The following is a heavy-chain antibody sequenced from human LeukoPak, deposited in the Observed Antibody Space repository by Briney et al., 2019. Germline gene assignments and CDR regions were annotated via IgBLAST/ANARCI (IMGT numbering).Heavy chain of an antibody. CDR3: ARRYCSSTSCTLDY. Sequence: PGGSLRLSCAASGFTLRSYWMSWVRQAPGRGLEWVANIKQDGSEKYYVDSVKGRFTISRDNAKNSLDLQMNSLRAEDTAVYYCARRYCSSTSCTLDYWGQGTLVTVSS. V-gene: IGHV3-7*02. J-gene: IGHJ4*02. CDR1: GFTLRSYW. D-gene: IGHD2-2*01. CDR2: IKQDGSEK.